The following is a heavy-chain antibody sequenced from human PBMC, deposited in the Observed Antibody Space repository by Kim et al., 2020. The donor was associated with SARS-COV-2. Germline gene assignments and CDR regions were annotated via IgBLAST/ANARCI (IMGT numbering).Heavy chain of an antibody. CDR2: IYYSGST. J-gene: IGHJ1*01. Sequence: SETLSLTCTVSGGSISSYYWSWIRQPPGKGLEWIGYIYYSGSTNYNPSLKSRVTISVDTSKNQFSLKLSSVTAADTAVYYCARGGYGDYTEYFQHWGQGT. CDR3: ARGGYGDYTEYFQH. V-gene: IGHV4-59*01. CDR1: GGSISSYY. D-gene: IGHD4-17*01.